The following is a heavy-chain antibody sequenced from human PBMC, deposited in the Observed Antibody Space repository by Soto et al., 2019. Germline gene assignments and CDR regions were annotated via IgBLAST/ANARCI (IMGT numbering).Heavy chain of an antibody. CDR1: GGSISSSSYY. Sequence: PSETLSLTCTVSGGSISSSSYYWGWIRQPPGKGLEWIGSIYYSGSTYYNPSLKSRVTISVDTSKNQFSLKLSSVTAADTAVYYCARNPAARRSAWGQGTLVIVSS. CDR2: IYYSGST. CDR3: ARNPAARRSA. J-gene: IGHJ5*02. D-gene: IGHD1-1*01. V-gene: IGHV4-39*01.